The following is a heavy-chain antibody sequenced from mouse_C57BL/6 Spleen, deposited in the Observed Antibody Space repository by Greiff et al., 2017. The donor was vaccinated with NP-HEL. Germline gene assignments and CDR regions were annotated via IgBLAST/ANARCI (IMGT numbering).Heavy chain of an antibody. CDR3: TRVTIVTSYYFDY. J-gene: IGHJ2*01. D-gene: IGHD2-5*01. CDR1: GFTFSSYA. V-gene: IGHV5-9-1*02. Sequence: EVKVVESGEGLVKPGGSLKLSCAASGFTFSSYAMSWVRQTPEKRLEWVAYISSGGDYIYYADTVKGRFTISRDNARNTLYLQMSSLKSEDTAMYYCTRVTIVTSYYFDYWGQGTTLTVSS. CDR2: ISSGGDYI.